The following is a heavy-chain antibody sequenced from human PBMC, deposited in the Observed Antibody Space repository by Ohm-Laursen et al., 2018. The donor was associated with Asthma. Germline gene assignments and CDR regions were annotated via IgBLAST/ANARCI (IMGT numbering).Heavy chain of an antibody. V-gene: IGHV1-2*06. CDR1: GYTFTGYY. J-gene: IGHJ6*02. Sequence: SVKVSCKASGYTFTGYYMHWVRQAPGQGLEWMGRINPNSGGTNYAQKFRGRVTMTRDTSISTAYMELSRLRSDDTAVYYCARDPSIVVVPAAISDYYYGMDVWGQGTTVTVSS. CDR3: ARDPSIVVVPAAISDYYYGMDV. CDR2: INPNSGGT. D-gene: IGHD2-2*01.